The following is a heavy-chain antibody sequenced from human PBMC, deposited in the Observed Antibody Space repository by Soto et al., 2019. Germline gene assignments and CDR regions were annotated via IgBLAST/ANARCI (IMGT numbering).Heavy chain of an antibody. CDR3: ARSPGVFDY. CDR2: LVPVFGTA. CDR1: GGTFSSLA. D-gene: IGHD3-10*01. Sequence: QVQLVQSGDEVKKPGSSVKVSCKASGGTFSSLAISWVRQAPGQGLEWMGGLVPVFGTANYAQKFQDRVTITADKSTSTSYMELSSLRSEDTAVYYCARSPGVFDYWGQGTLVTVSS. J-gene: IGHJ4*02. V-gene: IGHV1-69*06.